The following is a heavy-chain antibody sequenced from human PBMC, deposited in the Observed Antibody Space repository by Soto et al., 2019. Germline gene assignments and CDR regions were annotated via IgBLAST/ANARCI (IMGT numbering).Heavy chain of an antibody. CDR2: IIPIFGTA. CDR1: GGTFSSYA. J-gene: IGHJ6*02. V-gene: IGHV1-69*13. CDR3: XXYPTDXYYYGMAV. Sequence: SVKVSCKASGGTFSSYAISWVRQAPGQGLEWMGGIIPIFGTADYAQKFQGRVTITADESTSTAYMELSSLRSEDTAVYYCXXYPTDXYYYGMAVWGQGTTXTVXS.